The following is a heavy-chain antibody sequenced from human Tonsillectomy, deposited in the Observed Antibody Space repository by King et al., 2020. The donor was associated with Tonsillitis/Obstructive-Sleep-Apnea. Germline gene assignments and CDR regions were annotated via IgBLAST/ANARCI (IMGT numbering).Heavy chain of an antibody. CDR1: GFSLSTGGMC. J-gene: IGHJ6*03. D-gene: IGHD6-13*01. CDR3: ARISQDATAVGNYYYMDV. CDR2: IDWDDDK. V-gene: IGHV2-70*11. Sequence: VTLQESGPALVKPTQTLTLTCTFSGFSLSTGGMCVSWIRQPPGKALEWLARIDWDDDKYYSTSLKTRLTISKDTSKNQVVLTMTNMDPVDTATYYCARISQDATAVGNYYYMDVWGKGTTVTVSS.